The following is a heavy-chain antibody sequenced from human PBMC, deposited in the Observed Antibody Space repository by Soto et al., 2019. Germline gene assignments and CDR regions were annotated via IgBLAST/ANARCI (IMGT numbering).Heavy chain of an antibody. CDR3: ARSPPTHYYDSSGYSSVGY. Sequence: XSVKVSCKASVYTFTCYYMHWVRQAPGQGLEWMGWINPNSGGTNYAQKFQGRVTMTRDTSISTAYMELSRLRSDDTAVYYCARSPPTHYYDSSGYSSVGYWGQGTLVTVS. J-gene: IGHJ4*02. CDR2: INPNSGGT. D-gene: IGHD3-22*01. V-gene: IGHV1-2*02. CDR1: VYTFTCYY.